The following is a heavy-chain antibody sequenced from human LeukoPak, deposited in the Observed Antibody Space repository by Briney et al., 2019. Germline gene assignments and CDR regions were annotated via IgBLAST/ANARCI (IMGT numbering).Heavy chain of an antibody. CDR2: INHSGST. CDR3: ARGRYYGSGSTLPDY. CDR1: GGSFSGYY. J-gene: IGHJ4*02. D-gene: IGHD3-10*01. Sequence: SETLSLTCAVYGGSFSGYYWSWIRQPPGKGLEWIGEINHSGSTNYNPSLKSRVTISVDTSKDQFSLKLSSVTAADTAVYYCARGRYYGSGSTLPDYWGQGTLVTVSS. V-gene: IGHV4-34*01.